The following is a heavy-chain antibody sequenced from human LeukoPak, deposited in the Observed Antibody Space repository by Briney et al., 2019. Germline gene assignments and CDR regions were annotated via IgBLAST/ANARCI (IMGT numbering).Heavy chain of an antibody. Sequence: ASVKVSCKVSGYTLTELSMHWVRQAPGKGLEWMGGFDPEDGETIYAQKFQGRVTMTEDTSTDTAYVELSSLRSEDTAVYYCATGVLWLGHDYGSNPVLLYRREDAFDIWGQGTMVTVSS. CDR2: FDPEDGET. J-gene: IGHJ3*02. CDR1: GYTLTELS. CDR3: ATGVLWLGHDYGSNPVLLYRREDAFDI. D-gene: IGHD4-23*01. V-gene: IGHV1-24*01.